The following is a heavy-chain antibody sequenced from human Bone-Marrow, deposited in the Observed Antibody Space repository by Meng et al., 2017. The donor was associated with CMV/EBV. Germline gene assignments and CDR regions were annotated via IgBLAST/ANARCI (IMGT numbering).Heavy chain of an antibody. Sequence: QVQLVQSVAEVKKPGXSVKVSCKASGYTFTGYYMHWVRQAPGQGLEWMGWINPNSGGTNYAQKFQGRVTMTRDTSISTAYMELSRLRSDDTAVYYCARSYYDSSGSLDYWGQGTLVTVSS. D-gene: IGHD3-22*01. V-gene: IGHV1-2*02. CDR1: GYTFTGYY. CDR3: ARSYYDSSGSLDY. CDR2: INPNSGGT. J-gene: IGHJ4*02.